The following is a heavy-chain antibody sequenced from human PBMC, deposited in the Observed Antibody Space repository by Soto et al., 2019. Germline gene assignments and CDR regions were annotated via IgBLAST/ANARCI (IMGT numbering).Heavy chain of an antibody. CDR3: ARDSGIAAAGTIFDY. Sequence: PSETLSLTCTVSGGSISSYYWSWIRQPPGKGLEWIGYIYYSGSTNYNPSLKSRVTISVDTSKNQFSLKLSSVTAADTAVYYCARDSGIAAAGTIFDYWGQGTLVTVSS. D-gene: IGHD6-13*01. J-gene: IGHJ4*02. V-gene: IGHV4-59*01. CDR1: GGSISSYY. CDR2: IYYSGST.